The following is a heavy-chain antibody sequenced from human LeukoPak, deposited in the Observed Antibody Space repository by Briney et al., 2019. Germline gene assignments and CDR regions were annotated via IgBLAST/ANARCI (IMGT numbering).Heavy chain of an antibody. CDR3: ATIAAAMTFDY. J-gene: IGHJ4*02. CDR1: GFTFSSYS. V-gene: IGHV3-15*01. Sequence: GGSLRLSCAASGFTFSSYSMNWVRQAPGKGLEWVGRIKSKTDGGTTDYAAPAKGRFTISRNDSKNTLYLQMYSLKTEDTAVYYCATIAAAMTFDYWGQGTLVTVSS. D-gene: IGHD2-2*01. CDR2: IKSKTDGGTT.